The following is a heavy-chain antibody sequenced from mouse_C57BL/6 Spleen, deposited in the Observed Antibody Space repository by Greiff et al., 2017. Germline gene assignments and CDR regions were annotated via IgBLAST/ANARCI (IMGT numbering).Heavy chain of an antibody. CDR3: ARDYTKRFAY. Sequence: QVQLQQSGAELVKPGASVKLSCKASGYTFTSYWMHWVKQRPGQGLEWIGMIHPNSGSTHYNEKFKSKATLTGDKSSHTAYMQLSNLTSEDSAVYSCARDYTKRFAYRGHGALVTVSA. CDR2: IHPNSGST. D-gene: IGHD2-5*01. V-gene: IGHV1-64*01. CDR1: GYTFTSYW. J-gene: IGHJ3*01.